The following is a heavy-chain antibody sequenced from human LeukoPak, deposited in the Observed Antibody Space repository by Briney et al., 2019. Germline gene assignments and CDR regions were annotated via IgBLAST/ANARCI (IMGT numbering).Heavy chain of an antibody. CDR3: AKGGRRHYGDYVAF. V-gene: IGHV3-23*01. CDR2: ISASGDNP. J-gene: IGHJ4*02. Sequence: GALGLPFDAPGFPFNSYAMKWGRPAPGKGRGGDSVISASGDNPYYAASVNARFTISRDDSKNTVYLQMNSLRADDTAVYHCAKGGRRHYGDYVAFWGQGTLVTVSS. D-gene: IGHD4-17*01. CDR1: GFPFNSYA.